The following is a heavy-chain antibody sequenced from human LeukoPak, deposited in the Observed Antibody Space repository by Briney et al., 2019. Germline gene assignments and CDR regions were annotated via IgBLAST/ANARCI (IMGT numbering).Heavy chain of an antibody. D-gene: IGHD4-17*01. Sequence: SETLSLTCTVSGGSINSNGYYWGWIRQPPGKGLECIGSVHYSGATYYSPSLKSRVTISLDTSKNQFSLRLTSVTAADTAVYYCARHEDYGRYDYWGQGTQVTVSS. CDR3: ARHEDYGRYDY. J-gene: IGHJ4*02. CDR1: GGSINSNGYY. CDR2: VHYSGAT. V-gene: IGHV4-39*01.